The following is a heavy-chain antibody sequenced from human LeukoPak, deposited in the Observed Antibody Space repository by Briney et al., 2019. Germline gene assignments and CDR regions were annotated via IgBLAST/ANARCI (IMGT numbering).Heavy chain of an antibody. V-gene: IGHV3-30*18. CDR1: GFTFSSYG. CDR2: ISYDGSNK. Sequence: WGSLRLSCAASGFTFSSYGMHWVRQAPGKGLEWVAVISYDGSNKYYADSVKGRFTISRDNSKNTLYLQMNSLRAEDTAVYYCAKDPALLGWGQGTLVTVSS. J-gene: IGHJ4*02. CDR3: AKDPALLG.